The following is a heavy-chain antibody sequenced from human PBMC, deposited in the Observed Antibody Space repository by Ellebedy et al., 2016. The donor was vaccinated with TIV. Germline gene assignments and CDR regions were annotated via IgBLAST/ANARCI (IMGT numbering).Heavy chain of an antibody. Sequence: GESLKISCAASGFTFSSYAMNWIRQAPGKGLEWVSVISGGGETTSYADSVKGRFTISRDNSKNMLFLQMNSLRAEDTAVYYCAADRDATGFVFWGRGALVTVSS. CDR3: AADRDATGFVF. J-gene: IGHJ4*02. CDR2: ISGGGETT. D-gene: IGHD1-1*01. CDR1: GFTFSSYA. V-gene: IGHV3-23*01.